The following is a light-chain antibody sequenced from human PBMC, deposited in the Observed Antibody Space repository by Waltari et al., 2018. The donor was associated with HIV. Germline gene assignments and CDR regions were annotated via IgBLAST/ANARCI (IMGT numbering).Light chain of an antibody. Sequence: QSVLTQPPSVSGDPGQRVTISCTGSKSNIGAGYEVHWYQQVPGTAPKLLIYGNTNRASVVPYRFSGSKSGTSASLTISGLQAEDEAEYHCQSYDSSLTTTVFGGGTKLTVL. CDR1: KSNIGAGYE. V-gene: IGLV1-40*01. CDR2: GNT. CDR3: QSYDSSLTTTV. J-gene: IGLJ2*01.